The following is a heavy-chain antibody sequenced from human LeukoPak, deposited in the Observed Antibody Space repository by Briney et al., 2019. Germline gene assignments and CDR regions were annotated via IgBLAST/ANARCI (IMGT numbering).Heavy chain of an antibody. Sequence: GGSLRLSCAASEFTFSSYSMNWVRQAPGKGLEWVSSISSSSYIYYADSVKGRFTISRDNAKNSLYLQMNSLRAEDTAVYYCARAGGYYYDSSGYSEDAFDIWGQGTMVTVSS. V-gene: IGHV3-21*01. J-gene: IGHJ3*02. CDR1: EFTFSSYS. CDR2: ISSSSYI. CDR3: ARAGGYYYDSSGYSEDAFDI. D-gene: IGHD3-22*01.